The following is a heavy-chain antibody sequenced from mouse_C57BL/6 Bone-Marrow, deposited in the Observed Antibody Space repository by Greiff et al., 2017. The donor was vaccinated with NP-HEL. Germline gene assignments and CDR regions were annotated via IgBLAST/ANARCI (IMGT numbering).Heavy chain of an antibody. Sequence: VQLQQSGAELVRPGASVKLSCTASGFNITDDYMHWVKQRPEQGLEWIGWIDPENGDTEYASKFQGKATITADTSSNTAYLQLSSLTSEDTAVYYCTTGRYFDYWGQGTTLTVSS. CDR1: GFNITDDY. J-gene: IGHJ2*01. CDR2: IDPENGDT. V-gene: IGHV14-4*01. CDR3: TTGRYFDY.